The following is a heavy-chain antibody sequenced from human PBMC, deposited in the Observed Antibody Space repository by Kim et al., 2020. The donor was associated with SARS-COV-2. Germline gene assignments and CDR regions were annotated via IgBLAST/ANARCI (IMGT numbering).Heavy chain of an antibody. D-gene: IGHD6-19*01. Sequence: SETLSLTCTVSGDSISGYYYSWIRQPPGEGLEWIGYIFSGGSTYYNPSLKSRVTISPDTSQKQFSLKLDSVTAADTAVYYCARWYPVAGAYYFDYWGQGT. CDR2: IFSGGST. CDR3: ARWYPVAGAYYFDY. CDR1: GDSISGYY. J-gene: IGHJ4*02. V-gene: IGHV4-59*06.